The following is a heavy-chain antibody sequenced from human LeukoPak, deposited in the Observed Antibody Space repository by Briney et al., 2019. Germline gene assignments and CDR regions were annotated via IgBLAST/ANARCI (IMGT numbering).Heavy chain of an antibody. CDR3: ATLPYCGGDCYYSWFDP. V-gene: IGHV1-24*01. D-gene: IGHD2-21*02. CDR2: FYPEDGET. Sequence: ASVKVSCKVSGYTLTELSMHWVRQAPGKGLEWMGGFYPEDGETIYAQKFQGRVTMTEDTSTDTAYMELSSLRSEDTAVYYCATLPYCGGDCYYSWFDPWGQGTLVTVSS. CDR1: GYTLTELS. J-gene: IGHJ5*02.